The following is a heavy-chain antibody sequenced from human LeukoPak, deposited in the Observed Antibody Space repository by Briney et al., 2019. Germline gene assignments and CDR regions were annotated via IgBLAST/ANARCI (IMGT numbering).Heavy chain of an antibody. V-gene: IGHV3-30*18. D-gene: IGHD4-17*01. CDR1: GFIFSSYG. CDR3: AKDPMTTVTTTRNSGYFQH. Sequence: TGGSLRLSCAASGFIFSSYGMHWVRQAPGKGLEWVAVISNDGSNKYYADSVKGRFTISRDNSKNTLYLQMNSLRAEDTAVYYCAKDPMTTVTTTRNSGYFQHWGQGTLVTVSS. CDR2: ISNDGSNK. J-gene: IGHJ1*01.